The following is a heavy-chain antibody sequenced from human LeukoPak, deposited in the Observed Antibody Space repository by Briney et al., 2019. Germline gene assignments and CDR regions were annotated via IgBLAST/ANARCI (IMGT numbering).Heavy chain of an antibody. CDR2: INHSGST. CDR1: GGSFSGYY. CDR3: ARAPWIQLWARRGFDY. Sequence: SETLSLICAVYGGSFSGYYWSWIRQPAGKGLEWIGEINHSGSTNYNPSLKSRVTISVDTSKNQFSLKLSSVTAADTAVYYCARAPWIQLWARRGFDYWGQGTLVTVSS. J-gene: IGHJ4*02. D-gene: IGHD5-18*01. V-gene: IGHV4-34*01.